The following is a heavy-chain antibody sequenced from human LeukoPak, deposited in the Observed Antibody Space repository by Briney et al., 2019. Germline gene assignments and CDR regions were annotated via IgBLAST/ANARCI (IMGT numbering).Heavy chain of an antibody. V-gene: IGHV3-21*01. CDR1: GFTFSSCG. J-gene: IGHJ4*02. CDR3: ATETIGRHYDY. CDR2: IGPTGTDR. Sequence: GGSLRLSCAASGFTFSSCGFNWVRQAPGKGLEWVSSIGPTGTDRYYADSVRGRFTISGDNAKNSMYLQMDSLRDEDTAVYYCATETIGRHYDYWGQGTLLTVSS. D-gene: IGHD1-14*01.